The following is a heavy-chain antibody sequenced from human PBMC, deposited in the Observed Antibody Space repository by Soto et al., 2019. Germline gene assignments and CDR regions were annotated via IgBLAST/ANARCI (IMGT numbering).Heavy chain of an antibody. CDR2: IRSKAYGGTT. J-gene: IGHJ4*02. V-gene: IGHV3-49*03. CDR1: GFTFGDYA. Sequence: PGGSLSLSCTASGFTFGDYAMSWFRQAPGKGLEWVGFIRSKAYGGTTEYAASVKGRFTISRDDSKSIAYLQMNSLKNEDTAVYYCTRSAVAGYYFDYWGQGTLVTVSS. CDR3: TRSAVAGYYFDY. D-gene: IGHD6-19*01.